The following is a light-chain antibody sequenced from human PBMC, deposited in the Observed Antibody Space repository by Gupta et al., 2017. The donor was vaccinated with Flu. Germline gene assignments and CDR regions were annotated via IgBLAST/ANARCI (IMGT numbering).Light chain of an antibody. V-gene: IGKV3-15*01. CDR2: GAS. CDR3: QQYNDWHPLT. CDR1: QAVSTS. Sequence: GEAVTLTCRASQAVSTSIAWYQKKSGQAPRLLIQGASTRASGVSDRFSGSGSGTEFTLTINGLQSEDFAVYYCQQYNDWHPLTFGGWTEVE. J-gene: IGKJ4*01.